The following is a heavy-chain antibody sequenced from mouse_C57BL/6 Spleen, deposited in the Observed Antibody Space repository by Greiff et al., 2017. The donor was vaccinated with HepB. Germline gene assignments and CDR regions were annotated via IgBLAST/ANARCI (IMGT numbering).Heavy chain of an antibody. V-gene: IGHV2-9-1*01. CDR2: IWTGGGT. D-gene: IGHD3-2*02. Sequence: VQLQQSGPGLVAPSQSLSITCTVSGFSLTSYAISWVRQPPGKGLEWLGVIWTGGGTNYNSALKSRLSISKDNSKSQVFLKMNSLQTDDTARYYCDPLDSSGYAWFAYWGQGTLVTVSA. CDR3: DPLDSSGYAWFAY. CDR1: GFSLTSYA. J-gene: IGHJ3*01.